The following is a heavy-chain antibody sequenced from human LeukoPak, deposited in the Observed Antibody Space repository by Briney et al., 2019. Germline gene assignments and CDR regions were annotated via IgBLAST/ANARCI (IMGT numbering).Heavy chain of an antibody. CDR3: ARGGELNRMATLLDY. Sequence: ASVKVSCKASGGTFSSYAISWVRQAPGQGLEWMGGIIPIFGTANYAQKFQGRVTITADKSTSTAYMELNSLRAEDTAVYYCARGGELNRMATLLDYWGQGTLVTVSS. CDR1: GGTFSSYA. D-gene: IGHD5-24*01. J-gene: IGHJ4*02. CDR2: IIPIFGTA. V-gene: IGHV1-69*06.